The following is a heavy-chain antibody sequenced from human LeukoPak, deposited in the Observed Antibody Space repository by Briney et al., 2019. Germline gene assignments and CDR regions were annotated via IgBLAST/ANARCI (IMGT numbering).Heavy chain of an antibody. V-gene: IGHV3-21*01. Sequence: PGGSLRLSCAAPGFTLSTYAMNWVRQAQGKGLEWVSSISGSGSYFYYTDSAKGRFTISRDNTENSLYLQMNSLRVDDTAVYYCTRGYYYDYWGQGILVTVSS. J-gene: IGHJ4*02. CDR3: TRGYYYDY. CDR2: ISGSGSYF. CDR1: GFTLSTYA.